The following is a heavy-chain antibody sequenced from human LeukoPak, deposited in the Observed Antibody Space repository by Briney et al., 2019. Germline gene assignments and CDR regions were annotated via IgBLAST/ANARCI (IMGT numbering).Heavy chain of an antibody. CDR3: AKSNCSSGTCYPKALDY. D-gene: IGHD2-15*01. V-gene: IGHV3-23*01. Sequence: GASLRLSCAASGFTFSNYAMSWVRQAPGKGLEWVSSSSSDGSAYYGDSVKGRFTISRDNSKNTLYLQMNSLRTEDTAIYYCAKSNCSSGTCYPKALDYWGQGTLVTVSS. CDR2: SSSDGSA. J-gene: IGHJ4*02. CDR1: GFTFSNYA.